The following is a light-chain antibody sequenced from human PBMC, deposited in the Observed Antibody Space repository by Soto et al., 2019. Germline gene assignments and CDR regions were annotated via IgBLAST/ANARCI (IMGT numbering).Light chain of an antibody. V-gene: IGKV1-39*01. CDR1: QSISSY. Sequence: DLQMTRSPSSLSASVGDRVTITCRASQSISSYFNWYQQKPGKAPKLLIYAASSLQSGVPSRFSGSGSGTDFTLTISSLQPEDFATYYCQQSYSTPYTFGQGTKLEIK. CDR3: QQSYSTPYT. CDR2: AAS. J-gene: IGKJ2*01.